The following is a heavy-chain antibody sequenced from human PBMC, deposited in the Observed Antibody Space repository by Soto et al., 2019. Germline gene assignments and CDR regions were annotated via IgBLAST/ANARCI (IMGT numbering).Heavy chain of an antibody. J-gene: IGHJ4*02. CDR1: GGSISSYY. V-gene: IGHV4-59*01. Sequence: SETLSLTCTVSGGSISSYYWSWIRQPPGKGLEWIGYIYYSGSTNYNPSLKSRVTISVDTSKNQFSLKLSSVTAADTAVYYCASYFYDFWSAGFDYWGQGTLVTVSS. CDR2: IYYSGST. D-gene: IGHD3-3*01. CDR3: ASYFYDFWSAGFDY.